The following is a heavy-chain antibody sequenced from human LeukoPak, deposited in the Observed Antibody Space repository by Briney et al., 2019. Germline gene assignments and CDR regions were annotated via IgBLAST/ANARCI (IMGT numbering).Heavy chain of an antibody. CDR3: AKEGYDSSGYYND. J-gene: IGHJ4*02. CDR2: ISGDGGST. CDR1: GFTFDDYA. D-gene: IGHD3-22*01. Sequence: GGSLRLSCAASGFTFDDYAMHWVRQAPGKGLEWVSLISGDGGSTYYADSVKGRYTISRDNSKNSLYLQINILRTEDTALYYCAKEGYDSSGYYNDWGQGTLVTVSS. V-gene: IGHV3-43*02.